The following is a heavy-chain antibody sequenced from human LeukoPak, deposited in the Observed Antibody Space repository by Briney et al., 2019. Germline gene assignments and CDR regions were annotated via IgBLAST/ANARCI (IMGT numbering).Heavy chain of an antibody. Sequence: GGSLRLSCAASEFSVGSNYMTWVRQAPGKGLEWVSLIYSGGSTYYADSVKGRFTISRDDSKNTLYLQMNSLRAEDTAVYYCAKESGRYFDWLLSFGYWGQGTLVTVSS. V-gene: IGHV3-66*01. CDR2: IYSGGST. CDR1: EFSVGSNY. J-gene: IGHJ4*02. CDR3: AKESGRYFDWLLSFGY. D-gene: IGHD3-9*01.